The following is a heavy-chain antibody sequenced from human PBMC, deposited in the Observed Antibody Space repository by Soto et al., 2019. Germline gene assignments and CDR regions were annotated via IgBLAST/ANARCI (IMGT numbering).Heavy chain of an antibody. V-gene: IGHV3-23*01. CDR3: ANIYGDYGSVDY. Sequence: EVQLLESGGGLVQPGGSLRLSCAASGFTFSSYAMSWVRQAPGKGLEWVSAISGSGGSTYYADSVKGRFTISRDSPKNTLYLQMNSLIAEDTAVYDCANIYGDYGSVDYWCQGTLVTVSS. D-gene: IGHD4-17*01. CDR1: GFTFSSYA. CDR2: ISGSGGST. J-gene: IGHJ4*02.